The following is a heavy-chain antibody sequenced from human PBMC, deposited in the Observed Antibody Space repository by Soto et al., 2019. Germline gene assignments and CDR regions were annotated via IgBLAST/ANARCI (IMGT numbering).Heavy chain of an antibody. Sequence: PSETLSLTCTVSGGSISSGGYYWSWIRQHPGKGLEWIGYIYYSGSTFYNPSLKSRVTISVDTSKNQFSLKLSSVTAADTAVYYCARYRDGRDQLLSSDFQNWFDPWGQGTLVTVAS. J-gene: IGHJ5*02. V-gene: IGHV4-31*03. D-gene: IGHD2-2*01. CDR2: IYYSGST. CDR3: ARYRDGRDQLLSSDFQNWFDP. CDR1: GGSISSGGYY.